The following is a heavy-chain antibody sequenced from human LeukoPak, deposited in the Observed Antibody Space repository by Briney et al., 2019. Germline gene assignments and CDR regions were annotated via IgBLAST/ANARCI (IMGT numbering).Heavy chain of an antibody. CDR1: GGSFSGYY. CDR2: INHSGST. CDR3: ARNYGGYCSSTSCYTGAFDI. J-gene: IGHJ3*02. V-gene: IGHV4-34*01. D-gene: IGHD2-2*02. Sequence: SETLSLTCAVYGGSFSGYYWSWIRQPPGKGLEWIGEINHSGSTNYNPSLKSRVTISVDTSKNQFSLKLSSVTAADTAVYYCARNYGGYCSSTSCYTGAFDIWGQGTMVTVSS.